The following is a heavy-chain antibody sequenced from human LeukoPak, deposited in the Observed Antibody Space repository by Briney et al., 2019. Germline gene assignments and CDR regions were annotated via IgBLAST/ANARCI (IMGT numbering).Heavy chain of an antibody. D-gene: IGHD3-10*01. Sequence: GSLRLSCAASGFTFSSYAMSWVRQPPGKGLEWIGEINHSGSTNYNPSLKSRVTISVDTSKNQFSLKLSSVTAADTAVYYCARVRITMVRGSEYFQHWGQGTLVTVSS. J-gene: IGHJ1*01. V-gene: IGHV4-34*01. CDR1: GFTFSSYA. CDR3: ARVRITMVRGSEYFQH. CDR2: INHSGST.